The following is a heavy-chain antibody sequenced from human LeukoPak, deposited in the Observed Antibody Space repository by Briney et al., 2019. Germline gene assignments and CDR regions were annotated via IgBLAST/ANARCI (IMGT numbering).Heavy chain of an antibody. CDR1: GLTFSSYW. CDR2: AHNDGDTK. D-gene: IGHD3-10*01. J-gene: IGHJ3*02. V-gene: IGHV3-30*02. CDR3: AKEGLLWFGELLDAFDI. Sequence: PGGSLRLSCAASGLTFSSYWMHWVRQAPGKGLEWVAVAHNDGDTKYYADSVRGRFTISRDNSKNTLHLQMSSLRAEDTAVYYCAKEGLLWFGELLDAFDIWGQGTMVTVSS.